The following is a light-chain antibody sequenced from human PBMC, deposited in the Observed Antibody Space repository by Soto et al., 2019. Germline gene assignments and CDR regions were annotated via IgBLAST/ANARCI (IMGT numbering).Light chain of an antibody. Sequence: QSALTQPPSASGSPGQSVTISCTGTSSDVGGYNYVSWYQQHPDKAPKLIIYEVSKRPSGVPDRFSGSKSGNTASLTVSGLQAEDEADYYCCSYAGNKTVVFGGGTKLTVL. CDR2: EVS. J-gene: IGLJ3*02. CDR1: SSDVGGYNY. CDR3: CSYAGNKTVV. V-gene: IGLV2-8*01.